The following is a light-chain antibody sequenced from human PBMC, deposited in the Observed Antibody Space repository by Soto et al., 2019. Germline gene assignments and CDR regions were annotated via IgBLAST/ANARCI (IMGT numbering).Light chain of an antibody. CDR1: QSVSSSY. CDR3: QQYNGWPYT. J-gene: IGKJ2*01. Sequence: EIVLTQSPGTLSLSPGERATLSCRASQSVSSSYLAWYQQKPGQAPRLLIYDASNRATGIPARFSGSGSGTEFTLTISSLQSEDFAVYYCQQYNGWPYTFGQGTKVDIK. V-gene: IGKV3D-15*01. CDR2: DAS.